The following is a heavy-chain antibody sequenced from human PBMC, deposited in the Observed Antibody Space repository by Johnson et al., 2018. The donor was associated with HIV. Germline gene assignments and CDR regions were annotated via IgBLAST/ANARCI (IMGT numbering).Heavy chain of an antibody. D-gene: IGHD1-26*01. CDR2: VNQDGSAK. J-gene: IGHJ3*01. CDR3: VTADRGSA. CDR1: GFTLSNHW. Sequence: AQLVESGGGLLQPGGSLRLSCAASGFTLSNHWMSWVRQAPGKGLEYVANVNQDGSAKFYVDSVKGRFTISRDNAKNSLYLQMNSLRDEDTAVYYCVTADRGSAWGQGTTVTVSS. V-gene: IGHV3-7*05.